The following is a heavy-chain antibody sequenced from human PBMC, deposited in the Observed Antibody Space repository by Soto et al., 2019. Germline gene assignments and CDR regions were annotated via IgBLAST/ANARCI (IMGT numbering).Heavy chain of an antibody. CDR2: INPNSGGT. Sequence: VKVACKGSGYTFTRYDMHRVRQAAGQGLEWMGWINPNSGGTNYAQKFQGRVTMTRDTSISTAYMELSRLRSDDTAVYYCARDLFGYSSSFGLDYWGQGTLVTVSS. J-gene: IGHJ4*02. V-gene: IGHV1-2*02. D-gene: IGHD6-6*01. CDR1: GYTFTRYD. CDR3: ARDLFGYSSSFGLDY.